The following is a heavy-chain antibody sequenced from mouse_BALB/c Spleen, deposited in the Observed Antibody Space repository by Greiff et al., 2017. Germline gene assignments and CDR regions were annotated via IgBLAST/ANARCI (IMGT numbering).Heavy chain of an antibody. CDR1: GFTFSSYY. CDR3: ARHAYYGSSYPYYFDY. Sequence: EVKVVESGGGLVKLGGSLKLSCAASGFTFSSYYMSWVRQTPEKRLELVAAINSNGGSTYYPDTVKGRFTISRDNAKNTLYLQMSSLKSEDTALYYCARHAYYGSSYPYYFDYWGQGTTLTVSS. D-gene: IGHD1-1*01. CDR2: INSNGGST. V-gene: IGHV5-6-2*01. J-gene: IGHJ2*01.